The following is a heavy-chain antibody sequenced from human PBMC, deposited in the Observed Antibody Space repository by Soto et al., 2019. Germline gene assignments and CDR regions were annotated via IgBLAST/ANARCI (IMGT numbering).Heavy chain of an antibody. V-gene: IGHV1-18*01. J-gene: IGHJ4*02. D-gene: IGHD1-26*01. Sequence: QGHLVQSGAEVKKPGASVKVSCKGSGYAFTTYGITWVRQDPGQGLEWMGWISAHNGNTNYAQKLQGRVTVTRDTSTSTAYMELRSLRSDDTAVYYCARGSYGDYWGQGALVTVSS. CDR2: ISAHNGNT. CDR1: GYAFTTYG. CDR3: ARGSYGDY.